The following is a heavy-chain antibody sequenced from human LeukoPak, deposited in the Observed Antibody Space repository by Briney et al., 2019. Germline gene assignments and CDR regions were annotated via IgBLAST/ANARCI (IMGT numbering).Heavy chain of an antibody. CDR2: IYYSGST. V-gene: IGHV4-39*01. J-gene: IGHJ4*02. D-gene: IGHD3-10*01. CDR3: ARHFGSFDH. CDR1: GGSISSSGYY. Sequence: PSETLSLTCTVSGGSISSSGYYWGWIRQPPGKGLEWIGSIYYSGSTYYNPSLKSRVTISVDTSKNQFSLKLSSVTAADTAVYYCARHFGSFDHWGQGTLVTDSS.